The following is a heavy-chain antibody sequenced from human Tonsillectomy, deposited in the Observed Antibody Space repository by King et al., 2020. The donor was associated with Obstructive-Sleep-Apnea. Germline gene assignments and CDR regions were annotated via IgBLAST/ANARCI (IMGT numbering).Heavy chain of an antibody. CDR2: INPNSGGT. D-gene: IGHD3/OR15-3a*01. Sequence: QLVQSGAEVKKPGASVKVSCKASGYIFTDYYMHWVRQAPGQGPEWMGWINPNSGGTNYAQKFQGRVTMTRDTSISIAYMELSRLTYDDTAVYYCARVGTGWGLPNLHTYYFDYWGQGTLVTVSS. V-gene: IGHV1-2*02. CDR3: ARVGTGWGLPNLHTYYFDY. J-gene: IGHJ4*02. CDR1: GYIFTDYY.